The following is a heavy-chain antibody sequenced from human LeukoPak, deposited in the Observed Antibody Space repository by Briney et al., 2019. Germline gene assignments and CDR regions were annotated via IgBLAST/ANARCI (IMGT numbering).Heavy chain of an antibody. D-gene: IGHD1-14*01. V-gene: IGHV3-9*01. J-gene: IGHJ4*02. CDR3: AKDKAAHPREPIFDY. CDR1: GFTFDDYA. Sequence: GRSLRLSCAASGFTFDDYAMHWVRQAPRKGLEWVSGISWNSGSIGYADSVKGRFTISRDNAKNSLYLQMNSLRAEDTALYYCAKDKAAHPREPIFDYWGQGTLVTVSS. CDR2: ISWNSGSI.